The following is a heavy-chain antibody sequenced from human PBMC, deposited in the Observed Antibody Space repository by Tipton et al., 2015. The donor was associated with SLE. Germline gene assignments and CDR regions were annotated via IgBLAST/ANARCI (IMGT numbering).Heavy chain of an antibody. CDR2: INRSGST. CDR3: ARPGWHFDY. V-gene: IGHV4-34*01. J-gene: IGHJ4*02. Sequence: TLSLTCAVYGGSFSDYYWSWIRQPPGKGLEWIGEINRSGSTNYNPSLKSRVTISVDTSKNQFSLKLSSVTAADTAVYYCARPGWHFDYWGQGTLVTVSS. D-gene: IGHD6-19*01. CDR1: GGSFSDYY.